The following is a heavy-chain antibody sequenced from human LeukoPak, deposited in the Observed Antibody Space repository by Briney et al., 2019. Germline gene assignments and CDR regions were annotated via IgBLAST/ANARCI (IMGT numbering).Heavy chain of an antibody. V-gene: IGHV3-23*01. CDR1: GFIFDNFG. J-gene: IGHJ4*02. CDR2: LSATGGSA. Sequence: GGSLRLSCAASGFIFDNFGMSWVRQAPGKGLEWVSALSATGGSAYYAASAQGRFTTSRDNSKSILYLEMNSLRADDTAVYYCAKDTAPLGATKEFDHWGQGTLVTVSS. D-gene: IGHD1-26*01. CDR3: AKDTAPLGATKEFDH.